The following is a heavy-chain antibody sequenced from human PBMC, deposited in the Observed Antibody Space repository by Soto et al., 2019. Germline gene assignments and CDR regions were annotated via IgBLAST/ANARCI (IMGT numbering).Heavy chain of an antibody. D-gene: IGHD3-3*01. V-gene: IGHV4-59*01. CDR3: ARLDLTYYLDY. J-gene: IGHJ4*02. Sequence: SETLSLTCTVSGGSMRNYFWTWIRQPPGKGLEWIGYIHYSGIVNYNPSLKSRVTISSDTSKNQVSLKLNSVTAADTAVYYCARLDLTYYLDYWGQGTLVTVSS. CDR2: IHYSGIV. CDR1: GGSMRNYF.